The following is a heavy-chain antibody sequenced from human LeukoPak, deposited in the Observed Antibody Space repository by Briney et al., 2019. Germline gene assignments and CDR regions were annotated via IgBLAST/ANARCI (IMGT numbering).Heavy chain of an antibody. D-gene: IGHD2/OR15-2a*01. Sequence: GRSLRLSCAASGFTFCIYAMHGVRQAPAKGVEWVEVISYDGRNKYYADSVKGRFTISRDNSKNTLYLQMNSLRVEDTAIYYCAKDLRHRSNCNCDGWFDPWGHGTLVTVSS. CDR1: GFTFCIYA. J-gene: IGHJ5*02. V-gene: IGHV3-30*04. CDR2: ISYDGRNK. CDR3: AKDLRHRSNCNCDGWFDP.